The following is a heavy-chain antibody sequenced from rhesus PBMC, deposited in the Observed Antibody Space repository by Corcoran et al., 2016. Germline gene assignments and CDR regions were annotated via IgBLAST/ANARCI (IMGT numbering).Heavy chain of an antibody. CDR1: GGSISSGYD. J-gene: IGHJ6*01. CDR3: AREWGNGNYGLDS. V-gene: IGHV4-76*01. Sequence: QVQLQESGPGVVKPSETLSLTCAVSGGSISSGYDWSWIRQPPGKGLEWFGYIYGSSGSTNYNPSLKNLVTISKDASKNQVSLKLSSVTAADTAVYYCAREWGNGNYGLDSWGQGVVVTVSS. CDR2: IYGSSGST. D-gene: IGHD1-14*01.